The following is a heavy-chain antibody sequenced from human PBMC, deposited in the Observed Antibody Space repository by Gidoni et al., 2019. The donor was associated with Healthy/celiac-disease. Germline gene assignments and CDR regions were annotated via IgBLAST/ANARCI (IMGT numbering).Heavy chain of an antibody. V-gene: IGHV3-15*01. J-gene: IGHJ3*02. Sequence: VKGRFTISRDDSKNTLYLQMNSLKTEDTAVYYCTTEDAFDIWGQGTMVTVSS. CDR3: TTEDAFDI.